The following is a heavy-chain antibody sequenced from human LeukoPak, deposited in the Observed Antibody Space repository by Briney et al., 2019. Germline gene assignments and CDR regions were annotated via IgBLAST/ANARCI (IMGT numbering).Heavy chain of an antibody. D-gene: IGHD3-22*01. CDR3: ARLRGTWFQNWFEP. CDR1: GYLLNQYW. J-gene: IGHJ5*02. Sequence: VESLEISRKGSGYLLNQYWLGLVRQVPGTGVECVGNIYPGDSDTHYSPSFQGQVTISADKSIRAAYLQGSSLKASDTAMYYCARLRGTWFQNWFEPWGQGTLVTVSS. CDR2: IYPGDSDT. V-gene: IGHV5-51*01.